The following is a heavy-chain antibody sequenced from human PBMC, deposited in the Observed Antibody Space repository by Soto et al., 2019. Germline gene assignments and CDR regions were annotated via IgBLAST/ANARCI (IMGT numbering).Heavy chain of an antibody. Sequence: QVQLQQWGAGLLKPSETLSLTCAVYGGSFSGYYWTWIRQPPGKGLEWIGEINHSASTNYNPSFKSRLTMSVDTSKYQFSLKLSSVTAADTAVYYCATTTSSSWYDKGAFDIWGQGTMVTVSS. V-gene: IGHV4-34*01. CDR3: ATTTSSSWYDKGAFDI. D-gene: IGHD6-13*01. CDR1: GGSFSGYY. CDR2: INHSAST. J-gene: IGHJ3*02.